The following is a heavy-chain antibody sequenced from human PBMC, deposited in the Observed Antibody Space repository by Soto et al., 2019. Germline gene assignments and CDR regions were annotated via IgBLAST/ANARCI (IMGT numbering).Heavy chain of an antibody. J-gene: IGHJ6*02. CDR2: MNTDSGNT. Sequence: GASVKVSCKASGYTFSNYDIYWVRQATGQGLEWLGWMNTDSGNTGYAQKFQGRVTMTRETSTRTAYMVLSGLRSDDTAVYFCARWYGGGAYGLDVWGQGTTVTVSS. D-gene: IGHD4-17*01. V-gene: IGHV1-8*01. CDR3: ARWYGGGAYGLDV. CDR1: GYTFSNYD.